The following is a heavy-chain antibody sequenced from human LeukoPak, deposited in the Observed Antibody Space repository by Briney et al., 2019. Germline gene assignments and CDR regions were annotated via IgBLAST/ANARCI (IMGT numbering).Heavy chain of an antibody. CDR2: IGSSGGNT. D-gene: IGHD1-26*01. J-gene: IGHJ3*01. CDR3: AKPHGGSYSPRRDAFDL. V-gene: IGHV3-23*01. Sequence: GGSLRLSCAASGFTFSSFDMSWVRQAPGKGLEWVSAIGSSGGNTYYADSVKGRFAISRDNSENTLYLQVNSLRAEDTAVYYCAKPHGGSYSPRRDAFDLWGQGTMVTVSS. CDR1: GFTFSSFD.